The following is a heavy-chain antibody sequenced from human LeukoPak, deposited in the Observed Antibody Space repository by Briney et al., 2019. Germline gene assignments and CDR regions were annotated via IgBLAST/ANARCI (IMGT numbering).Heavy chain of an antibody. CDR3: ARRPSGGSTWFDP. V-gene: IGHV5-51*01. D-gene: IGHD2-8*02. CDR1: GYSFTSYR. Sequence: GESLKISCKGSGYSFTSYRIAWVRQMPGKGLEWMGIIYPGDSEIRYSPSFQGQVTISADKSISTAYLQWSSLKTSDTAMYYCARRPSGGSTWFDPWGQGTLVTVSS. J-gene: IGHJ5*02. CDR2: IYPGDSEI.